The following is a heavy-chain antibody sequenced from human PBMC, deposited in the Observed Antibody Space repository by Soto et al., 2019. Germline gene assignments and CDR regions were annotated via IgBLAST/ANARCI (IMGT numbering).Heavy chain of an antibody. V-gene: IGHV6-1*01. CDR1: GDSVSSNSAA. Sequence: SQTLSLTCAISGDSVSSNSAAWNWIRQSPSRGLEWLGRTYYRSKWYNDYAVSVKSRITINPDTSKNQFSLKLSSVTAADTAVYYCARGLGSSWYYYYYYYGMDVWGQGTTVTVSS. CDR3: ARGLGSSWYYYYYYYGMDV. CDR2: TYYRSKWYN. D-gene: IGHD6-13*01. J-gene: IGHJ6*02.